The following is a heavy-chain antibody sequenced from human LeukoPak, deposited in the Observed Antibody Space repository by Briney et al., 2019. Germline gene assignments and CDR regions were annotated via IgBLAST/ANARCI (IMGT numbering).Heavy chain of an antibody. CDR2: IRSKTDGGTT. Sequence: PGGSLRLSCAASEFTFKNAWMNWVRQALGKGLEWVGRIRSKTDGGTTDYAAPVRGRFTISRDDSKNMLYLQMNSLKTEDTAVYYCSTGLIPTTGYYWGQGTLVAVSS. CDR1: EFTFKNAW. J-gene: IGHJ4*02. D-gene: IGHD1-1*01. V-gene: IGHV3-15*01. CDR3: STGLIPTTGYY.